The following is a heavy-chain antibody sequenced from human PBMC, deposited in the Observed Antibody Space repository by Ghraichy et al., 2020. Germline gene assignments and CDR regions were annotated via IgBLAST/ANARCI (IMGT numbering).Heavy chain of an antibody. J-gene: IGHJ4*02. CDR3: AREWGLYCSSTSCQHFDY. CDR1: GFTFSSYS. CDR2: ISSSSSYI. V-gene: IGHV3-21*01. D-gene: IGHD2-2*01. Sequence: LSLTCAASGFTFSSYSMNWVRQAPGKGLEWVSSISSSSSYIYYADSVKGRFTISRDNAKNSLYLQMNSLRAEDTAVYYCAREWGLYCSSTSCQHFDYWGQETLVTVSS.